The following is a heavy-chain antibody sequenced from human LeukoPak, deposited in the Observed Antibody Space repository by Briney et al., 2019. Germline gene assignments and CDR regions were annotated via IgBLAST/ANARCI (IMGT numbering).Heavy chain of an antibody. J-gene: IGHJ4*02. V-gene: IGHV4-59*01. D-gene: IGHD6-19*01. Sequence: SETLSLTCTVSGGSISNYYWSWIRQPPGKGLEWIGYIYYSGSTNYNPSLKSRVTISVDTSKNQFSLKLSSVTAADTAVYYCARGPPSTYSSGWYDYWGQGTLVTVSS. CDR1: GGSISNYY. CDR3: ARGPPSTYSSGWYDY. CDR2: IYYSGST.